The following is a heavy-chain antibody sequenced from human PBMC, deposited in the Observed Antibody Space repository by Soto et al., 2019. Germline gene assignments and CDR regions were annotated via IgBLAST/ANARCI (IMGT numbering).Heavy chain of an antibody. V-gene: IGHV1-2*04. CDR1: GYTFTGYY. J-gene: IGHJ3*02. D-gene: IGHD1-26*01. Sequence: ASVKVSCKASGYTFTGYYMHWVRQAPGQGLEWMGWINPNSGGTNYAQKFQGWVTMTRDTSISTAYMELSRLRSDDPAVYYCARTRSGSDDAFDIWGQGTMVTVSS. CDR3: ARTRSGSDDAFDI. CDR2: INPNSGGT.